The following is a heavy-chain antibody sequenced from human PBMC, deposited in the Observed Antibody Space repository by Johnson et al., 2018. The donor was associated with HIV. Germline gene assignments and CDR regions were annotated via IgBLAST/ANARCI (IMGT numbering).Heavy chain of an antibody. D-gene: IGHD5-18*01. V-gene: IGHV3-7*01. J-gene: IGHJ3*02. CDR2: IKQDGSEK. CDR1: GFTFSSYW. CDR3: ARERVVFASQSYSYGHDAFDI. Sequence: EVQLVESGGGLVQPGGSLRLSCAASGFTFSSYWMSWVRQAPGKGLEWVANIKQDGSEKYYVDSVKGRFTISRDNAKNSLYLQMNSLRAEDTAVYYWARERVVFASQSYSYGHDAFDIWGQGTMVTVSS.